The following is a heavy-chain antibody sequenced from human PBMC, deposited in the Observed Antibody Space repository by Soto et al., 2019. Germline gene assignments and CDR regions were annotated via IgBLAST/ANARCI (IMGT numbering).Heavy chain of an antibody. J-gene: IGHJ6*02. CDR1: GFTFSSYS. Sequence: GGSLRLSCAASGFTFSSYSMNWVRQAPGKGLEWVSYISSSSSTIYYADSVKGRFTISRDNAKNSLYLQMNSLRDEDTAVYYCAREYYDSSGYLYYYGMDVWGQGTTVTVSS. D-gene: IGHD3-22*01. CDR3: AREYYDSSGYLYYYGMDV. CDR2: ISSSSSTI. V-gene: IGHV3-48*02.